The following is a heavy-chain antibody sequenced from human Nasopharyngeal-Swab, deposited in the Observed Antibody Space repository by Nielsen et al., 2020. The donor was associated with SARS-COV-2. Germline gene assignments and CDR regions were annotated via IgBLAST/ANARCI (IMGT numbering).Heavy chain of an antibody. Sequence: GGSLRLSCAASGFTFSTYWMHWVRQAPGKGLVWVPRTNTDGSSTDYADSVKGRFTISRDNAKNTLYLQMNSLRAEDTAVYYCTRSFGGASEYWGQGTLVTVSS. V-gene: IGHV3-74*01. D-gene: IGHD3-16*01. CDR3: TRSFGGASEY. CDR2: TNTDGSST. J-gene: IGHJ4*02. CDR1: GFTFSTYW.